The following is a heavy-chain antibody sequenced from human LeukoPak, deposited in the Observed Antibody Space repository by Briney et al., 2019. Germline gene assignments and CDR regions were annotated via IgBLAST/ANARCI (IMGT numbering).Heavy chain of an antibody. J-gene: IGHJ4*02. D-gene: IGHD2-15*01. Sequence: GGSLRLSCAASGFTFSSYEMNWVRQAPGKGLEWVSYVSSSGSTIYYADSVKGRFTISRDNAKNSLYLQMNSLRAEDTAVYYCARDSYCSGGSCYSYYFDYWGQGTLVTVSS. CDR1: GFTFSSYE. CDR2: VSSSGSTI. CDR3: ARDSYCSGGSCYSYYFDY. V-gene: IGHV3-48*03.